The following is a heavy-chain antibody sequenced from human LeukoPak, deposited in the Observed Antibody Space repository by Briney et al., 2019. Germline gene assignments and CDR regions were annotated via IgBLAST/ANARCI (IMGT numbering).Heavy chain of an antibody. CDR1: GFAFEFHS. CDR2: IHYTSTAI. Sequence: GGSLRLSCAASGFAFEFHSMNWVRQLPGKGLEWVSYIHYTSTAIYYADSVKGRFTVSRDNSKNTLYLQMNSLRAEDTAVYYCAKDRGWFGGSLANFDIWGQGTLVTVSS. V-gene: IGHV3-48*01. J-gene: IGHJ4*02. D-gene: IGHD3-10*01. CDR3: AKDRGWFGGSLANFDI.